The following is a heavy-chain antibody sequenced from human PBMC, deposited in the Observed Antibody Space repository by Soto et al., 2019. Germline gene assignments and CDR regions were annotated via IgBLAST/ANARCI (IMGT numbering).Heavy chain of an antibody. Sequence: SVKVSCKASGGTFSSYAISWVRQAPGQGLEWMGGIIPIFGTANYAQKFQGRVTITADKSTSTAYMELSSLRSEDTAVYYCARNSYYYGSGSYHYFDYWGQGTLVTVSS. D-gene: IGHD3-10*01. V-gene: IGHV1-69*06. CDR2: IIPIFGTA. CDR1: GGTFSSYA. J-gene: IGHJ4*02. CDR3: ARNSYYYGSGSYHYFDY.